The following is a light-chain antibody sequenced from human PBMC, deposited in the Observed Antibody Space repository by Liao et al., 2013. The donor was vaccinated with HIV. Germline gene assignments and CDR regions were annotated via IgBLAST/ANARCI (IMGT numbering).Light chain of an antibody. CDR2: FDS. Sequence: SYVLTQPPAVSVAPGETATITCGGHSVGSKSVHWYQQRPGQAPMVVIHFDSARPSGIPERFSGSNSVNTATLTISGVEAGDEADYYCQVWDGSGDYAVFGGGTKLTVL. CDR3: QVWDGSGDYAV. V-gene: IGLV3-21*04. J-gene: IGLJ2*01. CDR1: SVGSKS.